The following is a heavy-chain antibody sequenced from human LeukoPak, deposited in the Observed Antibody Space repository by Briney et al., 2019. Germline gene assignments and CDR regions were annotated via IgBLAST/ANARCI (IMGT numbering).Heavy chain of an antibody. CDR3: ARSQGGSYYHYYYYMDV. J-gene: IGHJ6*03. Sequence: GGSLRLSCAASGFTFSSYWMSWVRQAPGKGLEWVANIKQDGSEKYYVDSVKGRFTISRDNAKSSLYLQMNSLRAEDTAVYYCARSQGGSYYHYYYYMDVWGKGTTVTVSS. CDR2: IKQDGSEK. CDR1: GFTFSSYW. V-gene: IGHV3-7*01. D-gene: IGHD1-26*01.